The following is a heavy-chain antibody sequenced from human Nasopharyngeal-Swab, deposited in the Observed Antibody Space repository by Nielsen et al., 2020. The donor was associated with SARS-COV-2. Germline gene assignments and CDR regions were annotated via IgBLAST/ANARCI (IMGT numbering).Heavy chain of an antibody. CDR3: AREGGYDPFDY. D-gene: IGHD5-12*01. CDR1: GGSISSYY. V-gene: IGHV4-59*01. CDR2: IYYSGST. Sequence: SETLSLTCTVSGGSISSYYWSWIRQPPGKGLEWIGYIYYSGSTNYNPSLKSRVTISVDASKNQFSLKLSSVTAADTAVYYCAREGGYDPFDYWGQGTLVTVSS. J-gene: IGHJ4*02.